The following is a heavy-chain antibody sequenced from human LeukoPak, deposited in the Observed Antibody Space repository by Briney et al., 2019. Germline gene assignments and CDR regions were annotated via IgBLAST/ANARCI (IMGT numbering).Heavy chain of an antibody. CDR1: GGSFSGYY. Sequence: NPSETLSLTCAVYGGSFSGYYWSWIRQPPGKGLEWIGEINHSGSTNYNPSLKSRVTISVDTSKNQFSLKLSSVTAADTAVYYCARGRGDGYKKNFDYWGQGTLVTVSS. D-gene: IGHD5-24*01. CDR3: ARGRGDGYKKNFDY. CDR2: INHSGST. J-gene: IGHJ4*02. V-gene: IGHV4-34*01.